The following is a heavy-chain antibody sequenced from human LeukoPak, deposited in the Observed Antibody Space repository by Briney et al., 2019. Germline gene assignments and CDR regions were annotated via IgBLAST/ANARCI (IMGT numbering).Heavy chain of an antibody. CDR2: INHSGYT. CDR3: TRMPTGHDY. J-gene: IGHJ4*02. CDR1: GVSFNDYY. D-gene: IGHD4-17*01. Sequence: SETLSLTCAVSGVSFNDYYWSWVRQTPGKGLEWIGEINHSGYTNDSPSLKSRVTLSIDTSRKQFSLNMRSVTVADTGIYYCTRMPTGHDYWSQGTLVTVSS. V-gene: IGHV4-34*01.